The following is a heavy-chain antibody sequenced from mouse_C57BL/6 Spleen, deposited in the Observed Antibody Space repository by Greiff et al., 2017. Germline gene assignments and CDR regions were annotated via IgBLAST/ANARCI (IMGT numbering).Heavy chain of an antibody. D-gene: IGHD2-1*01. Sequence: EVMLVESGGGLVQPGGSLSLSCAASGFTFPDYYMSWVRQPPGKALEWLGFIRNKANGYTTEYRATVKGRFTISRDNSQSILYLQMNALRAEDSATYYCARLYGNYGWYFDVWGTGTTVTVSS. CDR1: GFTFPDYY. J-gene: IGHJ1*03. CDR2: IRNKANGYTT. CDR3: ARLYGNYGWYFDV. V-gene: IGHV7-3*01.